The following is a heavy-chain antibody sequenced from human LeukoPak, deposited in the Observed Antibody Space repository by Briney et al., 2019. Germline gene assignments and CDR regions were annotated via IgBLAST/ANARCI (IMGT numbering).Heavy chain of an antibody. Sequence: SETPSLTCAVYGVSFSGYYWSWIRQPPGKGLEWIGEINHSGSTNYNPSLKSRVTISVDTSKNQFSLKLTSVTAADTAVYYCASRDCSSTSCHEGYNWFDPWGQGILVSVSS. V-gene: IGHV4-34*01. CDR1: GVSFSGYY. J-gene: IGHJ5*02. D-gene: IGHD2-2*01. CDR3: ASRDCSSTSCHEGYNWFDP. CDR2: INHSGST.